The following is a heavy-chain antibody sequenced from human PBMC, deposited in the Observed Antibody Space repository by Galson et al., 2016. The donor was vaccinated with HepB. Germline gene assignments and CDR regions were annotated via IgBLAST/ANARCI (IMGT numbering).Heavy chain of an antibody. CDR2: IYYSGLT. J-gene: IGHJ5*02. CDR3: ARRSDDAYGSGSLDH. V-gene: IGHV4-59*08. D-gene: IGHD3-10*01. Sequence: ETLSLTCTVSGGSMRSYYWTWIRQSPGKGLEFIGYIYYSGLTYYNPSLQSRVTISIDMSKNQFSLRLSSVIAADTAVYYCARRSDDAYGSGSLDHWGQGALVTVSS. CDR1: GGSMRSYY.